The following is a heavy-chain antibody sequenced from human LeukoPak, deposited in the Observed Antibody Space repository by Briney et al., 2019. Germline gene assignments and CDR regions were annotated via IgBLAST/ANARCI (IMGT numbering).Heavy chain of an antibody. D-gene: IGHD1-1*01. Sequence: GGSLRLSCAASGFTFSSNWMFWVRQVSGKGLVWVSRINTDGSYTSYADSVKGRFAISRDNAKNTLYLQMNSLRAEDTAVYYCARGFGTTWGQGTLVIVSS. CDR2: INTDGSYT. CDR1: GFTFSSNW. V-gene: IGHV3-74*01. CDR3: ARGFGTT. J-gene: IGHJ4*02.